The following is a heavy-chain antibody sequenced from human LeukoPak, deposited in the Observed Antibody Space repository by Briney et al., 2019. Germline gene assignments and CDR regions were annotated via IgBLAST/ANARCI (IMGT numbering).Heavy chain of an antibody. V-gene: IGHV1-2*02. CDR3: ASRAGGNSDFDY. CDR1: GYTFTGDY. Sequence: GASVKVSCKASGYTFTGDYMHWVRQAPGQGLEWMGWINPNSGAPNYAQKFQGRVTMTSDTSISTAYMELSRLRSDDTAVYYCASRAGGNSDFDYWGQGNLVTVSS. CDR2: INPNSGAP. J-gene: IGHJ4*02. D-gene: IGHD4-23*01.